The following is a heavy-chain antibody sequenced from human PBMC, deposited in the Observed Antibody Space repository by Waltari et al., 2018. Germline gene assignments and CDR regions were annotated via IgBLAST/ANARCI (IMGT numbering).Heavy chain of an antibody. CDR3: AREGGIPLGGFDY. Sequence: QVQLVQSGAEVKKPGSSVKVSCKASGGTFSSYAISWVRQAPGQGLEWMGGIIPILGIANVAQKFQGRVTITADKSTSTADMELSSLRSEDTAVYYCAREGGIPLGGFDYWGQGTLVTVSS. V-gene: IGHV1-69*10. J-gene: IGHJ4*02. CDR2: IIPILGIA. CDR1: GGTFSSYA. D-gene: IGHD2-15*01.